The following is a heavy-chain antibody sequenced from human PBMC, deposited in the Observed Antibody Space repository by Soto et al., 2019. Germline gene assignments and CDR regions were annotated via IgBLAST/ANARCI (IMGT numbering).Heavy chain of an antibody. D-gene: IGHD3-3*01. CDR3: TVQGVLTIQGFNY. V-gene: IGHV3-49*04. J-gene: IGHJ4*02. CDR2: IKSRDYGGTA. CDR1: GFNFDDYA. Sequence: DVQLVESGGGLVQPGRSLRLSCGGSGFNFDDYAVSWVRQAPGKGLEWVGFIKSRDYGGTADYAASVEGKVTISRDDSKGIAYLLMNSLKTEDTAVYYCTVQGVLTIQGFNYWGQGTQVTVSS.